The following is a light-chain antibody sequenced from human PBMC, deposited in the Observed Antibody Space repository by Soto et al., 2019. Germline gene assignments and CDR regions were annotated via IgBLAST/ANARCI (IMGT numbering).Light chain of an antibody. CDR3: QSYDSRKKV. Sequence: NYMLTQPHSVSESPGQTVTISCTGSSNSIASNYVQRYQQRPGSAPTTVIYEDNQRPSGVPDRFSGSIDSSSNSASLTISGLKTEDEADYYCQSYDSRKKVFGGGTKLTVL. CDR2: EDN. CDR1: SNSIASNY. V-gene: IGLV6-57*02. J-gene: IGLJ2*01.